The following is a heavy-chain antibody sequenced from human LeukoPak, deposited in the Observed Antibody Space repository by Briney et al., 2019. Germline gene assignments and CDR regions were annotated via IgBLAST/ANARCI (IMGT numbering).Heavy chain of an antibody. CDR1: GGSISSYY. D-gene: IGHD3-22*01. V-gene: IGHV4-59*12. J-gene: IGHJ3*02. CDR2: IYYSGST. Sequence: SETLSLTCTVSGGSISSYYWSWIRQPPGKGLEWIGYIYYSGSTNYNPSLKSRVTISVDRSKNQFSLKLSSVTAADTAVYYCARGGDYYDRRAFDIWGQGTMVTVSS. CDR3: ARGGDYYDRRAFDI.